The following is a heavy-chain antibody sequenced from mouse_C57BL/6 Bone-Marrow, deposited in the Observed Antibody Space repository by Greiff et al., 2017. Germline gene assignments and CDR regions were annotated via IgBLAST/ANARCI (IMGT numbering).Heavy chain of an antibody. D-gene: IGHD2-2*01. Sequence: VQLQQPGAELVKPGASVKLSCKASGYTFTSYWMHWVKQRPGQGLEWIGMIHPNSGSTNYNEKFKSKATLTVDKSSSIAYMQLSSLTSEDSAVYYCARRWLRRRFAYWGQGTLVTVSA. CDR1: GYTFTSYW. J-gene: IGHJ3*01. V-gene: IGHV1-64*01. CDR2: IHPNSGST. CDR3: ARRWLRRRFAY.